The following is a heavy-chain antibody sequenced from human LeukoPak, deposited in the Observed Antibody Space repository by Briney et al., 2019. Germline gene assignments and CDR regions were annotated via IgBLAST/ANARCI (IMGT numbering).Heavy chain of an antibody. CDR1: GFTFSDYD. D-gene: IGHD4-17*01. CDR3: ARDGPHGDYEDY. J-gene: IGHJ4*02. Sequence: GGSLRLSCAASGFTFSDYDMSWIRQAPGKGLEWVSYISSSGSNIYYAHSVKGRVTTARDNSRSSLFLQMNSLRVEDTAVYYCARDGPHGDYEDYWGQGTLVTVSS. CDR2: ISSSGSNI. V-gene: IGHV3-11*01.